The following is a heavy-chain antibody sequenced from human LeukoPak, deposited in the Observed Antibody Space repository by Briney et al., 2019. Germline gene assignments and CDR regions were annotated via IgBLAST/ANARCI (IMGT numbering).Heavy chain of an antibody. D-gene: IGHD3-22*01. V-gene: IGHV1-69*13. CDR3: ARDHYYDSSGYPDD. CDR2: IIPTFGTA. J-gene: IGHJ4*02. Sequence: ASVKVSCKASGYTFTGYYMHWVRQAPGQGLEWMGGIIPTFGTANYAQKFQGRVTITADESTSTAYMELSSLRSEDTAVYYCARDHYYDSSGYPDDWGQGTLVTVSS. CDR1: GYTFTGYY.